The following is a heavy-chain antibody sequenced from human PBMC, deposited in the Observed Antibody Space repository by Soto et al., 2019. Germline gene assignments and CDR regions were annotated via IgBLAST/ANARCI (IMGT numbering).Heavy chain of an antibody. CDR3: VKEANPFINTLVVLIFDY. CDR2: ISRDGRST. J-gene: IGHJ4*02. Sequence: PGGSLRLSCSASGFTFSMHSMHWVRQTPGKALEYVSAISRDGRSTFYADSAKGRFTISRDNSKNTLYLRMNSLRSDDTAVYYCVKEANPFINTLVVLIFDYWGQGTQVTVSS. V-gene: IGHV3-64D*08. D-gene: IGHD3-22*01. CDR1: GFTFSMHS.